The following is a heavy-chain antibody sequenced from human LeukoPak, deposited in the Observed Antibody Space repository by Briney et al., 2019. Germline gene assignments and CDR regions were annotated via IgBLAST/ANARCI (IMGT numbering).Heavy chain of an antibody. V-gene: IGHV1-18*01. D-gene: IGHD2-2*02. CDR2: ISVYNGNT. J-gene: IGHJ5*02. CDR3: ARVRYCSSSSCYKWDNWFDP. Sequence: ASVTVSSTTTGYTFTSHHISWVRQAPGKGLEWMGWISVYNGNTNYAQKLQGRVTMTTDTSTSTAYMELRSLRSDDTAVYYCARVRYCSSSSCYKWDNWFDPWGQGTLVTVSS. CDR1: GYTFTSHH.